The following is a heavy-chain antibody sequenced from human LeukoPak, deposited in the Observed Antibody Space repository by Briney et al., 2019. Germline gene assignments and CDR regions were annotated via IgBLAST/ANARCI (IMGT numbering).Heavy chain of an antibody. CDR3: ARGRDWNYAFDY. J-gene: IGHJ4*02. CDR1: GDTFTSYG. CDR2: ISTYKGNT. V-gene: IGHV1-18*01. D-gene: IGHD1-7*01. Sequence: ASVKVSCKASGDTFTSYGITWVRQAPGQGLEWMGWISTYKGNTNYAQKLQGRVTMTTDTSTSTAYMELRSLKSDDTAVYYCARGRDWNYAFDYWGQGTLVTVSS.